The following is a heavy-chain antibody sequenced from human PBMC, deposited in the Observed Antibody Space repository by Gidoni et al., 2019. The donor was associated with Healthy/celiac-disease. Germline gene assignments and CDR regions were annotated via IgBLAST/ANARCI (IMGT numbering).Heavy chain of an antibody. CDR3: ARGRIPIAAATPGFDP. CDR2: LYYRGST. V-gene: IGHV4-31*03. CDR1: GGSISRGGYY. J-gene: IGHJ5*02. D-gene: IGHD6-13*01. Sequence: QVQLQESGPGLVKPSQTLSLTCTVSGGSISRGGYYWSWIRQHPGKGLEWIGYLYYRGSTYYHPSLKSRVTISVDTSKNQFSLKLSSVTAADTAVYYCARGRIPIAAATPGFDPWGQGTLVTVSS.